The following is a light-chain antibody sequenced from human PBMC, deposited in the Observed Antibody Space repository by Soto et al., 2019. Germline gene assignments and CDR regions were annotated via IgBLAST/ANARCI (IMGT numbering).Light chain of an antibody. J-gene: IGLJ1*01. Sequence: SYELTQPPSVSVSPGQTASITCSGDKLGDKYACWYQQKPGQSPVLVIYQDSKRPSGIPERFSGSNSGNTATLTISGTQAMDEADYYCQAWDSGYVFGTGTQLTVL. V-gene: IGLV3-1*01. CDR2: QDS. CDR1: KLGDKY. CDR3: QAWDSGYV.